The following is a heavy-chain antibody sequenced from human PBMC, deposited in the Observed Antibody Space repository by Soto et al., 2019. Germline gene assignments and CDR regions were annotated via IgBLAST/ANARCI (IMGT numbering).Heavy chain of an antibody. D-gene: IGHD7-27*01. V-gene: IGHV3-33*01. CDR2: IWYDGSNK. Sequence: QVQLVESGGGVVQPGRSLRLSCAASGFTFSSYGMHWVRQAPGKGLEWVAVIWYDGSNKYYADSVKGRFTISRDNSKNTLYLQMNSLRAEDTAVYYCARDLTSYGMDVWGQGTTVTVSS. CDR3: ARDLTSYGMDV. J-gene: IGHJ6*02. CDR1: GFTFSSYG.